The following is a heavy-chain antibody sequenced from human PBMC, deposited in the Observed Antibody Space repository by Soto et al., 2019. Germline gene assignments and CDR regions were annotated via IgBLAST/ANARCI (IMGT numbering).Heavy chain of an antibody. CDR2: ISASGSST. J-gene: IGHJ4*02. V-gene: IGHV3-23*01. D-gene: IGHD1-7*01. CDR1: GFTFSNYA. CDR3: AKDRTGTTRPKKFDS. Sequence: EVQLLESGGTLVQPGGSLRLSCAASGFTFSNYAMSWVRQAPGKGLEWVSSISASGSSTFYADSVKGRFTISRDNSNNTLYVQMNSLRVEDTAMYYCAKDRTGTTRPKKFDSWGQGTPVAVSS.